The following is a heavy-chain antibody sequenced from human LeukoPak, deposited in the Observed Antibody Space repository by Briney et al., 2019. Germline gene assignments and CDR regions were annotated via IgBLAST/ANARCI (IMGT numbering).Heavy chain of an antibody. J-gene: IGHJ6*02. V-gene: IGHV3-7*05. Sequence: GGSLRLSCAASGFTFSNYWMSWVRQAPGKGLEWVANIKQDGSEEVYVDSLKGRFTISRDNAKNSLFLQMNTLRAEDTAVYYCARDPYSSTWSYGTDVWGQGTTVTVSS. CDR2: IKQDGSEE. CDR1: GFTFSNYW. D-gene: IGHD6-6*01. CDR3: ARDPYSSTWSYGTDV.